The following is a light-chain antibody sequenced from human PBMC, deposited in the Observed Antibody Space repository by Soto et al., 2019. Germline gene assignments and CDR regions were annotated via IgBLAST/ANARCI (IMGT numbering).Light chain of an antibody. CDR2: NDN. Sequence: QAVVAQPPSASGTPGQRVTISCSGSSSTIGRNTVNWYQQVPGTAPKLLIYNDNQRPSGVPDRFSGSKSGTSASLAISGLQTEDEADYYCASWDDRLSGRVFGGGTKLTVL. CDR3: ASWDDRLSGRV. J-gene: IGLJ3*02. CDR1: SSTIGRNT. V-gene: IGLV1-44*01.